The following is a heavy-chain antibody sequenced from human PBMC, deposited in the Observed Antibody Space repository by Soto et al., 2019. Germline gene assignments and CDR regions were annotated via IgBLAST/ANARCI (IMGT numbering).Heavy chain of an antibody. J-gene: IGHJ1*01. D-gene: IGHD3-16*01. CDR2: INWNGVNK. CDR3: AKDVDRLEELWRYFQN. CDR1: GFMFEDYA. Sequence: EVQLVESGGTLEQPGRSLRLSCAVSGFMFEDYAMHWVRQAPGKGLEWVSGINWNGVNKGYADSVLGRFTISRDNAKKSLYLQMNYLRPEDTALYFCAKDVDRLEELWRYFQNWGQGTLVTVSS. V-gene: IGHV3-9*01.